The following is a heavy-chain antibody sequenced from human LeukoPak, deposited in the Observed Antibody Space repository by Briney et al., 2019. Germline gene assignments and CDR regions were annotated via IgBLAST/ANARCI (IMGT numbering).Heavy chain of an antibody. CDR1: GFTVSSNY. CDR2: TYSGGLT. D-gene: IGHD6-19*01. J-gene: IGHJ4*02. CDR3: ARGSSSAYLRVKLDS. V-gene: IGHV3-53*01. Sequence: GGSLRLSCAAAGFTVSSNYVSWVRQAPGKGLEWVSSTYSGGLTYYADSVKGRFTISRDNSKNTLYLQMNSLRAKDTAVYYCARGSSSAYLRVKLDSWGQGTLVTVSS.